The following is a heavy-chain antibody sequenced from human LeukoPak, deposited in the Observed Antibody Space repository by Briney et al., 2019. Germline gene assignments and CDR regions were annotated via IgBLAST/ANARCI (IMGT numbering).Heavy chain of an antibody. CDR1: GYTFTVYY. V-gene: IGHV1-2*02. J-gene: IGHJ6*02. CDR3: ARDIIVVPAAMSMDV. Sequence: GASVKVSCKASGYTFTVYYMHWVRQAPGQGLEWMGWINPNSGGTNYAQKFQGRVTMTRDTSISTAYMELSRLRSDDTAVYYCARDIIVVPAAMSMDVWGQGTTVTVSS. D-gene: IGHD2-2*01. CDR2: INPNSGGT.